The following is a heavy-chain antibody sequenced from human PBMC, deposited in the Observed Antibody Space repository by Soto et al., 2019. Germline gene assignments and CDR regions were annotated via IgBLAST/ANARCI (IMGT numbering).Heavy chain of an antibody. CDR1: GFTVSSNY. CDR2: IYSGGST. CDR3: ARGCSSTSCYGAFDI. D-gene: IGHD2-2*01. J-gene: IGHJ3*02. V-gene: IGHV3-66*01. Sequence: EVQLVESGGGLVQPGGSLRLSCAASGFTVSSNYMSWVRQAPGKGLEWVSVIYSGGSTYYADSVKGRFTISRDNSKNTLYLQMNSLRAEDTAVYYCARGCSSTSCYGAFDIWGQGTMVTVSS.